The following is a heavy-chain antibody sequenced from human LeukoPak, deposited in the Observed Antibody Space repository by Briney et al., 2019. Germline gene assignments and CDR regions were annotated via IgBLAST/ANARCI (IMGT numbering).Heavy chain of an antibody. V-gene: IGHV1-18*01. CDR1: GYTFTSYG. CDR3: ARDCSGGSCYSAPED. Sequence: ASVKVSCKASGYTFTSYGISWVRQAPGQGLEWMGWISAYNGNTNYAQKLQGRVTMTTDTSTSTAYMEPRSLRSDDTAVYYCARDCSGGSCYSAPEDWGQGTLVTVSS. D-gene: IGHD2-15*01. CDR2: ISAYNGNT. J-gene: IGHJ4*02.